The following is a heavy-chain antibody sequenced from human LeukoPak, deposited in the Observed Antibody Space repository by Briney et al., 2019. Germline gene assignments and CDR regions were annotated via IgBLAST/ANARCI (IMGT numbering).Heavy chain of an antibody. Sequence: NHGESLKISCQASGSRFNSHWIDWVRQLPGKGLEWMGIIYPGDSDARYEPSFYGQVTISVDKSISTAYLQWSSLQASDTAMYYCGRLRYHDSMYFDLWGQGTLVTATS. CDR1: GSRFNSHW. J-gene: IGHJ4*02. CDR3: GRLRYHDSMYFDL. CDR2: IYPGDSDA. D-gene: IGHD3-22*01. V-gene: IGHV5-51*01.